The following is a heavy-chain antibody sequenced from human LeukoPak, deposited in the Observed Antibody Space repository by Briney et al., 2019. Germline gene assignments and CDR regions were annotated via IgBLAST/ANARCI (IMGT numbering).Heavy chain of an antibody. CDR3: EVAGYPDGFDF. V-gene: IGHV3-21*01. J-gene: IGHJ3*01. CDR1: GFTFSSYS. CDR2: ISSSSRYI. D-gene: IGHD2-15*01. Sequence: GGSLRLSCAASGFTFSSYSMNWVRQAPGKGLEWVSSISSSSRYIYYADSVKGRFTISRDNAKNSLYLQMNSLRAEDTAVFYCEVAGYPDGFDFWGQGTMVAVSP.